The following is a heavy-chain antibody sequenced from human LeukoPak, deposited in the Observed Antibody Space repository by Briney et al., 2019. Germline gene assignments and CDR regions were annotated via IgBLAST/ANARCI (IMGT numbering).Heavy chain of an antibody. CDR1: GFTFSSYA. J-gene: IGHJ4*02. CDR3: AKDPYRASSGLVDY. CDR2: ISGSGGTT. V-gene: IGHV3-23*01. Sequence: TGGALRLSCAASGFTFSSYAMSWVRQAPGKGLDWVSSISGSGGTTYYADSVKGRFTISRDNSKNTLYLQMNSLRAEDTAVYYCAKDPYRASSGLVDYWGQGTLVTVSS. D-gene: IGHD5-12*01.